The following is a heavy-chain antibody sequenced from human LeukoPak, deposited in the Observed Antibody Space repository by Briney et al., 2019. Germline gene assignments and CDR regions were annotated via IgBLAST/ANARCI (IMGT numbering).Heavy chain of an antibody. J-gene: IGHJ4*02. V-gene: IGHV4-34*01. Sequence: SETLSLTCAVYGGSFSGCYWSWIRQPPGKGLEWIGEINHSGSTNYNPSLKSRVTISVDTSKNQFSLKLSSVTAADTAVYYCARGLSNSIWGQGTLVTVSS. CDR1: GGSFSGCY. D-gene: IGHD2/OR15-2a*01. CDR2: INHSGST. CDR3: ARGLSNSI.